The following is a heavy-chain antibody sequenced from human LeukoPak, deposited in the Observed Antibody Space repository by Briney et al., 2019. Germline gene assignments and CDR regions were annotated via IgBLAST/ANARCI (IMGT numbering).Heavy chain of an antibody. D-gene: IGHD3-22*01. V-gene: IGHV3-15*01. CDR1: GFTFSNAW. CDR2: IKSKTDGGTT. CDR3: TTAEDWYYYDSSGYFY. J-gene: IGHJ4*02. Sequence: GGSLRLSCAASGFTFSNAWMSWVRQAPGKGLEWVGRIKSKTDGGTTDYAAPVKGRFTISRDDAENTLYLQMNGLKTEDTAVYYCTTAEDWYYYDSSGYFYWGQGTLVTVSS.